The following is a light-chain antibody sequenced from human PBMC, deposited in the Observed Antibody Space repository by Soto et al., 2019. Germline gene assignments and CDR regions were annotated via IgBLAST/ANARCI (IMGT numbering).Light chain of an antibody. CDR3: QQRSNWPF. V-gene: IGKV3-11*01. J-gene: IGKJ3*01. CDR1: QNINYY. CDR2: DAS. Sequence: VLTQSPATLSLSPGERATLSCRASQNINYYLAWYQQKPGQAPRLLIYDASNRATGIPARFSGSGSGTDFTLTISSLEPEDFAVYYCQQRSNWPFFGPGTKVDIK.